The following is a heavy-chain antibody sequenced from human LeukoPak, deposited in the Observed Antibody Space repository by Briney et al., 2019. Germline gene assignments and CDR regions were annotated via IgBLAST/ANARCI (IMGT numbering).Heavy chain of an antibody. CDR3: ASGGAGGYYYYYYMDV. V-gene: IGHV1-69*13. J-gene: IGHJ6*03. D-gene: IGHD2-15*01. Sequence: SVKVSCKASGYTFTSYYMHWVRQAPGQGLEWMGGIIPIFGTANYAQKFQGRVTITADESTSTAYMELSSLRSEDTAVYYCASGGAGGYYYYYYMDVWGKGTTVTISS. CDR2: IIPIFGTA. CDR1: GYTFTSYY.